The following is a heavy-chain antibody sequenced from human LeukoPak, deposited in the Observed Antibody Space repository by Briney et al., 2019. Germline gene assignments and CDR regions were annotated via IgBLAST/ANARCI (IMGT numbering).Heavy chain of an antibody. CDR2: VSGSGGGT. CDR3: AKEIYNDDSPIDFHH. CDR1: GFTFSSYA. D-gene: IGHD3-22*01. V-gene: IGHV3-23*01. J-gene: IGHJ1*01. Sequence: GGSLRLSCTASGFTFSSYAMSWVRQAPGKGLEWVSTVSGSGGGTYYTDSVKGQFTISRDNSNNTLYLQMNSLRAEDTAVYYCAKEIYNDDSPIDFHHWGQGTLVTVPS.